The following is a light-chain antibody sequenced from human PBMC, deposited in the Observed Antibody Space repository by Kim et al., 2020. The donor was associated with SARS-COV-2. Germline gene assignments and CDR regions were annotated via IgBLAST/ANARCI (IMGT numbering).Light chain of an antibody. CDR3: QQYGISPRT. V-gene: IGKV3-20*01. J-gene: IGKJ1*01. CDR2: GAS. Sequence: EIVLTQSPGTLSLSPGERATLSCRASHSITSNYLSWFQQKPGQAPRLLIYGASSRATGISDRFSGSGSGTDFNLTISRLEPEDFAVYYCQQYGISPRTFGQGTKVDIK. CDR1: HSITSNY.